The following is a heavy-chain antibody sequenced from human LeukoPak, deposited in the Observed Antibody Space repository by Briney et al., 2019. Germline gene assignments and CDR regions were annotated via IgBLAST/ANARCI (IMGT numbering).Heavy chain of an antibody. D-gene: IGHD6-19*01. V-gene: IGHV4-34*01. CDR1: GGSFSGYY. Sequence: SETLSLTCAVYGGSFSGYYWSWIRHPPGKGLEWIGEINHSGSTNYNPSLKSRVTISVDTSKNQFSLKLSSVTAADTAVYYCARLQWLESSWGQGTLVTVSS. CDR3: ARLQWLESS. J-gene: IGHJ5*02. CDR2: INHSGST.